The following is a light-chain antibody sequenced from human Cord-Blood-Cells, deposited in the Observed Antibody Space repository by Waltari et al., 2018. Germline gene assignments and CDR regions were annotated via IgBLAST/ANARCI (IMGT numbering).Light chain of an antibody. CDR1: QSVLYSSNNKNY. Sequence: DIVMTQSPDSLAVSLRERATIHCKSSQSVLYSSNNKNYLAWYQQKPGQPPKLLIYWASTRESGVPDRFSGSGSGTDFTLTISSLQAEDVAVYYCQQYYSTPFTFGPGTKVDIK. CDR3: QQYYSTPFT. J-gene: IGKJ3*01. CDR2: WAS. V-gene: IGKV4-1*01.